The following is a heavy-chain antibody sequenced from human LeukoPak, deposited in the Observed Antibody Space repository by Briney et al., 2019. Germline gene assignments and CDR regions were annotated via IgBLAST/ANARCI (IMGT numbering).Heavy chain of an antibody. CDR1: GGSFSGYY. CDR2: INHSGST. D-gene: IGHD1-26*01. Sequence: SETLSLTCAVYGGSFSGYYWSWIRQPPGKGLEWIGEINHSGSTNYNPSLKSRVTISVDTSKNQFSQKLSSVTAADTAVYYCARPGYRGIVSSREDYWGQGTLVTVSS. CDR3: ARPGYRGIVSSREDY. V-gene: IGHV4-34*01. J-gene: IGHJ4*02.